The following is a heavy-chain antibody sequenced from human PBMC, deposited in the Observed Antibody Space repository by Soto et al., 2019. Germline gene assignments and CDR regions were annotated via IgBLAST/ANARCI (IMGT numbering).Heavy chain of an antibody. J-gene: IGHJ3*02. CDR1: GDSITSHY. Sequence: PSETLSLTCSFSGDSITSHYLTWIRQSPGKGLEWIGYIYYSGFTNYNPSLKSRLTISVDTSKNQFSLKLSSVTAADTAVYYCARLRYYDSSGYYLLHAFDIWGQGTMVTVSS. V-gene: IGHV4-59*11. CDR2: IYYSGFT. CDR3: ARLRYYDSSGYYLLHAFDI. D-gene: IGHD3-22*01.